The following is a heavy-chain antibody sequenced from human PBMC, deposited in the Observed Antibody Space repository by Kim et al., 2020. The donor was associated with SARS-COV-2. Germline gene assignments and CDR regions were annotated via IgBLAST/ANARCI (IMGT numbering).Heavy chain of an antibody. CDR2: IYPGESSET. J-gene: IGHJ5*02. V-gene: IGHV5-51*01. Sequence: GESLKISCKASGYSFAAYYLGWVRQVPGQGLEWMGLIYPGESSETRYSPSFQGQVIMSVDLSIDTAYLEWTSLKASDTAIYYCVRVADNMARGVTYWFDPWNQGTQVIVSS. D-gene: IGHD3-10*01. CDR1: GYSFAAYY. CDR3: VRVADNMARGVTYWFDP.